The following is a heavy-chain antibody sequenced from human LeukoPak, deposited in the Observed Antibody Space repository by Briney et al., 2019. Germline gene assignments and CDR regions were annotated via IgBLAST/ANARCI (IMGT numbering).Heavy chain of an antibody. D-gene: IGHD3-10*01. CDR3: AKESGITMVRGVLDY. CDR2: ISGSGGST. CDR1: GFNFNDYA. J-gene: IGHJ4*02. V-gene: IGHV3-23*01. Sequence: GGSLRLSCAASGFNFNDYAMSWVRQAPGKGLEWVSAISGSGGSTYYADSVKGRFTISRDNSKNTLYLQMNSLRAEDMAVYYCAKESGITMVRGVLDYWGQGTLVTVSS.